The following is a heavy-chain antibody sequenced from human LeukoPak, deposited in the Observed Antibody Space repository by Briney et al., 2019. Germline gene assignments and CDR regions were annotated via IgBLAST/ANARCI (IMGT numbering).Heavy chain of an antibody. D-gene: IGHD2-21*01. CDR3: AKDGSRVIVATFDY. J-gene: IGHJ4*02. V-gene: IGHV3-23*01. CDR2: INYDGRDV. Sequence: GGSLRLSCAASGFTFSSFGMSWVRQAPGKGLEWVSYINYDGRDVYYADSVKGRFTISRDNSKNTLYLQMNSLRAEDTAVYYCAKDGSRVIVATFDYWGQGTLVTVSS. CDR1: GFTFSSFG.